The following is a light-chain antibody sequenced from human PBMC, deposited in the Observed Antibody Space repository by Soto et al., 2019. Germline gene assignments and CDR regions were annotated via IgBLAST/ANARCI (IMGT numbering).Light chain of an antibody. CDR1: QGISSW. J-gene: IGKJ4*01. Sequence: DIQMTQSPSSVSASVGDRVTITCRASQGISSWLGWYQQKPGKAPKLLIYAASSLQSGVPSRFSGSGSRTEFTLIISSLQPEESATYSCQQANSYPFTFGGGTKVEIK. CDR2: AAS. V-gene: IGKV1D-12*01. CDR3: QQANSYPFT.